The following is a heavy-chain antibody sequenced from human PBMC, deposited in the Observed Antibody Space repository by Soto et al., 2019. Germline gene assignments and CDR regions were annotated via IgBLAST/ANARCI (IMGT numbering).Heavy chain of an antibody. CDR2: IIPIFGTA. CDR3: XXXXXXXXVKNWFDP. V-gene: IGHV1-69*01. J-gene: IGHJ5*02. CDR1: GGTFSSYA. Sequence: QVQLVQSGAEVKKPGSSVKVSCKASGGTFSSYAISWVRQAPGQGLEWMGGIIPIFGTANYAQKFQGRVTITADESTRXXXXXXXXXXXXXXXXXXXXXXXXXXXVKNWFDPWGQGTLVTVSS.